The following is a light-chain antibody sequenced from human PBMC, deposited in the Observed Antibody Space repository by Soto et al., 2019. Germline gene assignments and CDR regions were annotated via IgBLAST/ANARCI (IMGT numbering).Light chain of an antibody. CDR2: GNN. Sequence: QSVLTQPPSVSGAPGQRVTISCTGSSSNIGAPYDVHWYQQLPGTAPKLLIYGNNNRPSGAPDRFSGSKSGTSASLAISGLQAEDEADYYCQSYDTSLSGSVFGGGTQLTVL. CDR1: SSNIGAPYD. CDR3: QSYDTSLSGSV. V-gene: IGLV1-40*01. J-gene: IGLJ3*02.